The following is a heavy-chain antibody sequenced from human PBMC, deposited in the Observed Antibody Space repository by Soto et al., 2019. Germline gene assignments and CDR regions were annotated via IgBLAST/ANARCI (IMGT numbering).Heavy chain of an antibody. CDR1: GFTFSSYS. Sequence: PGGSLRLSCAASGFTFSSYSMNWVRQAPGKGLEWVSSISSSSSYIYYADSVKGRFTISRDNAKNSLYLQMNSLRAEDTAVYYCARVEYSHGYSFDYWGQGTLVTVSS. CDR3: ARVEYSHGYSFDY. J-gene: IGHJ4*02. D-gene: IGHD5-18*01. CDR2: ISSSSSYI. V-gene: IGHV3-21*01.